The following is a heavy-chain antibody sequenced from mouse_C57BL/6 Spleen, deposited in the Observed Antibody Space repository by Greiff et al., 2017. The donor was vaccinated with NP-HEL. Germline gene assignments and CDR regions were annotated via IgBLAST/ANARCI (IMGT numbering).Heavy chain of an antibody. Sequence: EVQLVESGGGLVKPGGSLKLSCAASGFTFSSYTMSWVRQTPEKRLEWVATISGGGGNTYYPDSVKGRFTISRDNAKNTLYLQMSSLRSEDTALYYCARHLNWDGFAYWGQGTLVTVSA. D-gene: IGHD4-1*01. CDR1: GFTFSSYT. V-gene: IGHV5-9*01. J-gene: IGHJ3*01. CDR3: ARHLNWDGFAY. CDR2: ISGGGGNT.